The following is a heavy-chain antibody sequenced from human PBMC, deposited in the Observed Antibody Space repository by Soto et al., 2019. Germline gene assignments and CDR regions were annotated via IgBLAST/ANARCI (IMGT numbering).Heavy chain of an antibody. CDR2: IYYSGST. CDR3: ARGFAGPVRNGMDV. V-gene: IGHV4-31*03. J-gene: IGHJ6*02. CDR1: GGSISSGGYY. Sequence: TSETLSLTCTVSGGSISSGGYYWSWIRQHPGKGLEWIGYIYYSGSTYYNPSLKSRVTISVDTSKNQFSLKLSSVTAADTAVYYCARGFAGPVRNGMDVWGQGTTVTVSS. D-gene: IGHD6-19*01.